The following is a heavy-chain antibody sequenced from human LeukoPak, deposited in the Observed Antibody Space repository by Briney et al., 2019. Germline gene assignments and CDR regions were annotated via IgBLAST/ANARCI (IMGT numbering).Heavy chain of an antibody. CDR3: ARRSSGYTNYWSRTDYYFHMDV. J-gene: IGHJ6*03. D-gene: IGHD2-8*02. CDR2: IYDGDSDT. Sequence: GESLKISCKGSGYSFTSYWIVWVRQMPGKGVEWMGTIYDGDSDTIYSPSFQGQVTISADKSISTAYLQWSSLKGSDTAIYYCARRSSGYTNYWSRTDYYFHMDVWGKGTTVSV. CDR1: GYSFTSYW. V-gene: IGHV5-51*01.